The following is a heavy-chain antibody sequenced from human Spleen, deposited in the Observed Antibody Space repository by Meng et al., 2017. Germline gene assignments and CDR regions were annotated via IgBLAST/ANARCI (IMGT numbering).Heavy chain of an antibody. D-gene: IGHD2-15*01. CDR2: ISSGGSTI. Sequence: SLKISCAASGFTFSSYEMNWVRQAPGKGLEWLSYISSGGSTIYYADSVKGRFAISRDNAKNSLFLQMNSLRAEDTAVYYCTTRRDMNGMDVWGQGTTVTVSS. J-gene: IGHJ6*02. V-gene: IGHV3-48*03. CDR1: GFTFSSYE. CDR3: TTRRDMNGMDV.